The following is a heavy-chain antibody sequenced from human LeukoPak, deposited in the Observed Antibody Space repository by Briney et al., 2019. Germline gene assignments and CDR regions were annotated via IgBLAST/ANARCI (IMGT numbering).Heavy chain of an antibody. V-gene: IGHV3-48*01. J-gene: IGHJ4*02. CDR3: AREGVYYYDSSGDSHY. D-gene: IGHD3-22*01. CDR1: GFTFSSYS. CDR2: ISSSSSTI. Sequence: GGSLRLSCAASGFTFSSYSMNWVRQAPGKGLEWVSYISSSSSTIYYADSVKGRFTISRDNAKNSLYLQMNSLRAEDTAVYYCAREGVYYYDSSGDSHYWGQGTLVTVSA.